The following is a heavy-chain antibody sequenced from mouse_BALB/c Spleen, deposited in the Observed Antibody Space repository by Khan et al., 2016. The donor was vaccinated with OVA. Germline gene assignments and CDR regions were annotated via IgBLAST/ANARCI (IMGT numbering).Heavy chain of an antibody. Sequence: VQLQQSGPELKKPGETVRISCKASGYTFTTAGMQWVQKMPGKGLKWIGWINTHSGVPKYAEDFKGRFAFSLETSASTAYLQITNLKNEDTATYFCASGYGYGWYFDVWGVGTTVTVSS. CDR1: GYTFTTAG. D-gene: IGHD2-2*01. CDR2: INTHSGVP. V-gene: IGHV9-4*02. CDR3: ASGYGYGWYFDV. J-gene: IGHJ1*01.